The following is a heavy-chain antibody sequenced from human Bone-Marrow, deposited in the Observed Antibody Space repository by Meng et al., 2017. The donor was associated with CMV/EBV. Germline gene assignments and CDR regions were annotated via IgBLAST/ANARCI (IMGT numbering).Heavy chain of an antibody. Sequence: FYGGSISSSSSYWGWIRQPPGKGLEWIGSIYYSGNTNYNPSLKSRVTISVDKSKNQFSLNLSPVTAADTAVYYCARDLTVVRGVLDYWSQGTLVTVSS. D-gene: IGHD3-10*01. J-gene: IGHJ4*02. V-gene: IGHV4-39*07. CDR1: GGSISSSSSY. CDR2: IYYSGNT. CDR3: ARDLTVVRGVLDY.